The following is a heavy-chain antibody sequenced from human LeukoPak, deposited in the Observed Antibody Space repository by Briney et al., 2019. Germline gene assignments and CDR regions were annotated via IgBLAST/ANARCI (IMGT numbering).Heavy chain of an antibody. J-gene: IGHJ5*02. CDR1: GGSISSSNW. D-gene: IGHD6-13*01. CDR2: IYHSGST. V-gene: IGHV4-4*02. Sequence: SGTLSLTCAVSGGSISSSNWWSWVRQPPGKGLEWIGEIYHSGSTNYNPSLKSRVTISVDKSKNQFSLKLSSVTAADTAVYYCARELYSSSWYGGWFDPWGQGTLVTVSS. CDR3: ARELYSSSWYGGWFDP.